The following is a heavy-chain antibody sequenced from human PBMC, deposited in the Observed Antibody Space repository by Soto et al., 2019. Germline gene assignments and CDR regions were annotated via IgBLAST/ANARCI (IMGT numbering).Heavy chain of an antibody. Sequence: QVQLVQSGAEVKKPGASVKVSCKASGYTFTGYYMHWVRQAPGQGLEWMGWINPTSGGTNYAQKFQRWVAMTRDTSISTAYMELSRLRSDDTAVYYCARDGEQHPFDYWGQGTLVTVSS. CDR2: INPTSGGT. D-gene: IGHD6-13*01. CDR1: GYTFTGYY. CDR3: ARDGEQHPFDY. V-gene: IGHV1-2*04. J-gene: IGHJ4*02.